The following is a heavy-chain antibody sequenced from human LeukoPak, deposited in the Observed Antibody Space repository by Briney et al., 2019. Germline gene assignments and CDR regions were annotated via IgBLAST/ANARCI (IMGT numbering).Heavy chain of an antibody. CDR2: ISGSSSSI. CDR1: GFTFSAYN. D-gene: IGHD5-24*01. CDR3: VRDRTLGVRDGFILA. J-gene: IGHJ5*02. Sequence: GGSLRLSCAASGFTFSAYNMIWVRQAPGKGLEWLSYISGSSSSIYYADSVQGRFTISRDNAKNSLSLQMSSLRVEDTAVYYCVRDRTLGVRDGFILAWGQGTLVTVSS. V-gene: IGHV3-48*01.